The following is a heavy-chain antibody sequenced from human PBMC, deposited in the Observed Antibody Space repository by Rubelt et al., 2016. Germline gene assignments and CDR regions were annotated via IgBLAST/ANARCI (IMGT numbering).Heavy chain of an antibody. CDR3: AMAVHGTYWFDP. D-gene: IGHD1/OR15-1a*01. J-gene: IGHJ5*02. Sequence: EVQLVQSGAEVKKPGESLQISCKGSGYSFTTYWIGWVRQMPGKGLEWMGIIYPVNSDTVYGPSFQGKVTISADKSISTAYLQWSSLRASDTAMYYCAMAVHGTYWFDPWGQGTLVTVSS. CDR2: IYPVNSDT. V-gene: IGHV5-51*01. CDR1: GYSFTTYW.